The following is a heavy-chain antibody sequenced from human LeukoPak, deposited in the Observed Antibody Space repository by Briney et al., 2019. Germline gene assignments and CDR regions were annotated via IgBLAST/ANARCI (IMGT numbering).Heavy chain of an antibody. CDR3: ARDLSYYGSGIYDY. CDR1: GYTFTSYG. CDR2: ISAYNGNT. J-gene: IGHJ4*02. D-gene: IGHD3-10*01. V-gene: IGHV1-18*01. Sequence: ASVKVSCKASGYTFTSYGISWVRQAPGQGLEWMGWISAYNGNTNYAQKPQGRVTMTTDTSTSTAYMELRSLGSDDTAVYYCARDLSYYGSGIYDYWGRGTLVTVSS.